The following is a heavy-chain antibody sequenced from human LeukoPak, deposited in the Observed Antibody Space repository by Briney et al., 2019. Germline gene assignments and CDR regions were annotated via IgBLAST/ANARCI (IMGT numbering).Heavy chain of an antibody. D-gene: IGHD3-22*01. CDR2: IYYSGST. J-gene: IGHJ3*02. V-gene: IGHV4-59*01. CDR1: GGSISSYY. Sequence: SETLSLTCTVSGGSISSYYWSWIRQPPGKGLEWIGYIYYSGSTNYNPSLKSRVTISVDTSKNQFSLKLSSVTAADTAVYYCAREDAYYYDSSGYYSGPNAFDIWGQGTMVTVSS. CDR3: AREDAYYYDSSGYYSGPNAFDI.